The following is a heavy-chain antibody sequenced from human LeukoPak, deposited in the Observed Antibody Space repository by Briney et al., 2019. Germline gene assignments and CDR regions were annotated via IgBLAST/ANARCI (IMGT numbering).Heavy chain of an antibody. Sequence: GGSLRLSCAASGFTVTTNYMNWVHQAPGKGLEWVSVIYTGGSTSYADSVKGRFTISRDNSNNTVYLQMNSLRDEDTAVYFCARDLAGFDSWGQGTLVTVSS. CDR1: GFTVTTNY. J-gene: IGHJ4*02. D-gene: IGHD6-13*01. CDR2: IYTGGST. V-gene: IGHV3-66*01. CDR3: ARDLAGFDS.